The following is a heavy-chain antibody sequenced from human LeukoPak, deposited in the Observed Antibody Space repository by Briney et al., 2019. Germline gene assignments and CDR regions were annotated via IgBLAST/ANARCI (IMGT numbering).Heavy chain of an antibody. CDR1: GFTFSSYA. CDR3: AKNSGSYPRYYFDY. Sequence: SGGSLRLSCAASGFTFSSYAMTWVRQAPGKGLEWVSGISGSGGSTYYADSVKGRFPISRDTSNNTLYLQMNSLRAEDTAVYYCAKNSGSYPRYYFDYWGQGTLVTVSS. D-gene: IGHD1-26*01. V-gene: IGHV3-23*01. CDR2: ISGSGGST. J-gene: IGHJ4*02.